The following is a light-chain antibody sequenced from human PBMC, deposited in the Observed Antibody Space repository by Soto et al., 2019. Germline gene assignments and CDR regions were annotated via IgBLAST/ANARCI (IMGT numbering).Light chain of an antibody. CDR1: QSISSE. V-gene: IGKV3-15*01. Sequence: EIVMTQSPATLSVSPGESATLSCRASQSISSELAWYQQKPGQPPRRLIYGASTRATGVPARFTGSGSGSDFTLTISGLQSEDVAVYYCQQGHNWPLTFGQGTRLEI. J-gene: IGKJ2*01. CDR3: QQGHNWPLT. CDR2: GAS.